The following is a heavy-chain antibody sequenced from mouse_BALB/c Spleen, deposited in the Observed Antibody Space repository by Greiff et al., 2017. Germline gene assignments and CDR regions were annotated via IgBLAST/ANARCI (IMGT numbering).Heavy chain of an antibody. V-gene: IGHV5-17*02. CDR1: GFTFSSFG. CDR2: ISSGSSTI. CDR3: ARSDDYVPVYAMDY. J-gene: IGHJ4*01. D-gene: IGHD2-4*01. Sequence: EVKLMESGGGLVQPGGSRKLSCAASGFTFSSFGMHWVRQAPEKGLEWVAYISSGSSTIYYADTVKGRFTISRDNPKNTLFLQMTSLRSEATAMYYCARSDDYVPVYAMDYWGQGTSVTVSS.